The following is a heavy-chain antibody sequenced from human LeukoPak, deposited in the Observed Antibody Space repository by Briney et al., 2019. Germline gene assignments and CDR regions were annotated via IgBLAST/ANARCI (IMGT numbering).Heavy chain of an antibody. V-gene: IGHV3-30-3*01. CDR2: ITYDGSNK. D-gene: IGHD3-22*01. J-gene: IGHJ4*02. CDR3: ARPAGTYYYYSSGYTLDY. CDR1: GFTFSSYA. Sequence: GGSLRLSCAPSGFTFSSYAMHWVRQAPGKGLESVAVITYDGSNKYYADSVKGRFTISRDNSKNTLYLQMNSLRAEDTAVYYCARPAGTYYYYSSGYTLDYWGQGTLVTVSS.